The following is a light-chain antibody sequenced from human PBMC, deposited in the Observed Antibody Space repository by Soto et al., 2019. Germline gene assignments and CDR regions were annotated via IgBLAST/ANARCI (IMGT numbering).Light chain of an antibody. V-gene: IGLV1-47*01. J-gene: IGLJ3*02. CDR1: SSNIGSNY. CDR3: AAWDDSLSGLGV. CDR2: RNN. Sequence: QSVLTQPPSASGTPGQRVTISCSGSSSNIGSNYVYWYQQLPGTAPKLLIYRNNKRPSGVPDRFSGSKSGTSATLAISGLRSEDEADYYCAAWDDSLSGLGVFGGGTQLTVL.